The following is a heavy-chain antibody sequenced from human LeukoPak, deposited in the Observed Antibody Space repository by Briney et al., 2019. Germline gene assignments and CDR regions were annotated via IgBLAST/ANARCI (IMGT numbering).Heavy chain of an antibody. CDR3: AREGLGYCTSTSCSAFDY. D-gene: IGHD2-2*01. J-gene: IGHJ4*02. V-gene: IGHV1-18*01. CDR2: ISPYNGNT. Sequence: GASVKVSCKASGYTFTSYGISWVRQAPGQGLEWMGWISPYNGNTNYAQNLQGRVTMITDTSTSTAYMELRSLTSDDTAVYYCAREGLGYCTSTSCSAFDYWGQGTLVTVSS. CDR1: GYTFTSYG.